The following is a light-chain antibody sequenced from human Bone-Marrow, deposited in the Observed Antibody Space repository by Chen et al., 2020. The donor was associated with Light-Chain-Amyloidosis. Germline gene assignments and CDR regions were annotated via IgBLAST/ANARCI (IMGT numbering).Light chain of an antibody. CDR1: DLPTKY. CDR3: QSADSSGTYEVI. CDR2: RDT. V-gene: IGLV3-25*03. Sequence: SYGLTQPPSVSVSPGQTARITCSGDDLPTKYAYWYQQKPGQAPELVIHRDTERPSGISERFSGASSGTTATLTISGVQAEDEADYHCQSADSSGTYEVIFGGGTKLTVL. J-gene: IGLJ2*01.